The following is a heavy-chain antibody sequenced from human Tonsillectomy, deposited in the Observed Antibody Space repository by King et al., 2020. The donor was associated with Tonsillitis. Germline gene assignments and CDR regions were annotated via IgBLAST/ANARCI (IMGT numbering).Heavy chain of an antibody. J-gene: IGHJ3*02. CDR3: AKDSGGAYCGGDCYDAFDI. Sequence: VQLVESGGGLGQPGGSLRLSCAASGFTFSRYAMSWVRQAPGKGLEWVSRVSGSGGGTYYADSVKGRFTISRDNSKNTLYLQMNSLRAEDTAVYYCAKDSGGAYCGGDCYDAFDIWGQGTMVTVSS. CDR1: GFTFSRYA. CDR2: VSGSGGGT. D-gene: IGHD2-21*02. V-gene: IGHV3-23*04.